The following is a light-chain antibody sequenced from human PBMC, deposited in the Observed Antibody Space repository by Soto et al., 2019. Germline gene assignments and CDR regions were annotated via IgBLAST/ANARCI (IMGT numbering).Light chain of an antibody. J-gene: IGKJ1*01. CDR1: QDIGGR. CDR3: LQVYSFPRT. Sequence: DVHMTKSAPSVSTTAVSAITPNRRASQDIGGRLAWFQQKPGKAPQYLIQAASILQSGVPSRFSGSGSGTEFILTINNLQPEDFASYFCLQVYSFPRTFGLGTKVDI. V-gene: IGKV1-12*01. CDR2: AAS.